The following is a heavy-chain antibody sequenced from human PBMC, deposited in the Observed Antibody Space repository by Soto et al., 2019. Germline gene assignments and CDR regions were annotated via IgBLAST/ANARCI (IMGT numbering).Heavy chain of an antibody. J-gene: IGHJ4*02. V-gene: IGHV4-34*01. CDR2: INHSGST. D-gene: IGHD3-22*01. Sequence: SETLSLTCAVYGESFSGYYWSWIRQPPGKGLEWVGEINHSGSTNYNPSLKSRVTISVDASKNQFSLKLNSVTAADTAVFYCARRRSYYDNSGYYSYSFDYWGQGDLVPVSS. CDR3: ARRRSYYDNSGYYSYSFDY. CDR1: GESFSGYY.